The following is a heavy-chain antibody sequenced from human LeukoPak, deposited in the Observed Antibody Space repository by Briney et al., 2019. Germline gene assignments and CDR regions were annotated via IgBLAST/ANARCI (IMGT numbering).Heavy chain of an antibody. D-gene: IGHD3-3*01. Sequence: SETLSLTCTVSGGSITTYYWSWIRQPPGKGLEWIGFIIYSGSTNYNPSLKSRVTISLNTSKTQFSLKLSSVTAADTAVYYCARGTFWSGYYHDYWGQGTLVTVSS. CDR2: IIYSGST. J-gene: IGHJ4*02. CDR3: ARGTFWSGYYHDY. CDR1: GGSITTYY. V-gene: IGHV4-59*01.